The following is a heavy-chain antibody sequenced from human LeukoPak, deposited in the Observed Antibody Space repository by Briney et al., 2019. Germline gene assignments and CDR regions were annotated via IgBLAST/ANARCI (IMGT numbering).Heavy chain of an antibody. CDR1: GFSFSTYG. J-gene: IGHJ4*02. V-gene: IGHV3-33*06. D-gene: IGHD6-6*01. CDR2: MWYDGSKD. Sequence: PGGSLRLSCAASGFSFSTYGIHWVRQAPGKGLEWVAVMWYDGSKDYYADSVKGRFTISRDTSKHTLYLQINNLRAEDTAVYYCAKDRETYEYTFDYWGQGTLVTVSS. CDR3: AKDRETYEYTFDY.